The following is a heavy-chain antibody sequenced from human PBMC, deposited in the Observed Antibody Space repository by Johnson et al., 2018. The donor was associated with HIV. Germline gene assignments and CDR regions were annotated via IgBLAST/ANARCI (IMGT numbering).Heavy chain of an antibody. Sequence: VQLVESGGGVVQPGRSLRLSCAASGFTFSSYGMHWVRQAPGKGLEWVANIKQDGSEKYYVDSVKGRFTISRDNAKNSLYLQMNSLRAEDTAVYYCAKDSFSDSSPAKAGLAFDIWGQGTMVTVSS. D-gene: IGHD6-13*01. CDR2: IKQDGSEK. J-gene: IGHJ3*02. V-gene: IGHV3-7*05. CDR3: AKDSFSDSSPAKAGLAFDI. CDR1: GFTFSSYG.